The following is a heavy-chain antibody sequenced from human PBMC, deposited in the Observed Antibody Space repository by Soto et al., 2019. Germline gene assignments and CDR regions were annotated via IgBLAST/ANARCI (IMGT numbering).Heavy chain of an antibody. CDR3: ARHWWSSGSYLVFDS. CDR1: GASIAGYY. V-gene: IGHV4-59*08. Sequence: QVQLQESGPGLLKPSETLSLTCTISGASIAGYYWRWLRQSPGKGLEWIGYVYSSGSTNYNPSLQSRVAMSIDTSKRQSSLKLTSVTAADTALYYCARHWWSSGSYLVFDSWGQGTLVTVSS. CDR2: VYSSGST. J-gene: IGHJ4*02. D-gene: IGHD6-19*01.